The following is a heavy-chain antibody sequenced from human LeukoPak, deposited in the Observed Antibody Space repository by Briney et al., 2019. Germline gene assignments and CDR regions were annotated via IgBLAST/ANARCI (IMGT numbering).Heavy chain of an antibody. CDR3: AKDIEPVRKKRYNWNDSNMDV. CDR2: ISWDGGST. J-gene: IGHJ6*03. V-gene: IGHV3-43D*03. CDR1: GFTFDDYA. D-gene: IGHD1-20*01. Sequence: PGGSLRLSCAASGFTFDDYAMHWVRQAPGKGLEWVSLISWDGGSTYYADSVKGRFTISRDNSKNSLYLQMNSLRAEDTALYYCAKDIEPVRKKRYNWNDSNMDVWGKGTTVTVSS.